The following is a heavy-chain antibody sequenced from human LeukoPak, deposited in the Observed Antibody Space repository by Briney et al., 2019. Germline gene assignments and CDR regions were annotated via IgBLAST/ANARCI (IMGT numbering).Heavy chain of an antibody. CDR1: GDRVSSNSAA. J-gene: IGHJ4*02. Sequence: SQTLSLTCDISGDRVSSNSAAWNWIRQSPSRGLEWLGRTYYRSKWYNDYAVSVKSRITINADTSKNQFSLQLNSVTPEDTAVYYCARSGMVRGVIIRDFDYWGQGTLVTVSS. D-gene: IGHD3-10*01. CDR3: ARSGMVRGVIIRDFDY. CDR2: TYYRSKWYN. V-gene: IGHV6-1*01.